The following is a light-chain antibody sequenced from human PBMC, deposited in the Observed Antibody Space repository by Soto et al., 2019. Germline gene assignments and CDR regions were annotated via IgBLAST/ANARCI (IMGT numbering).Light chain of an antibody. J-gene: IGLJ3*02. V-gene: IGLV2-8*01. Sequence: QSALTQPPSASGSPGQSVTISCTGTSGYDYVSWYQQHPGKAPKLMIYEVSKRPSGVPDRFSGSKSGNTASLTVSGLQADDEAAYYCSSYAGSQRVFGGGTKLTVL. CDR2: EVS. CDR3: SSYAGSQRV. CDR1: SGYDY.